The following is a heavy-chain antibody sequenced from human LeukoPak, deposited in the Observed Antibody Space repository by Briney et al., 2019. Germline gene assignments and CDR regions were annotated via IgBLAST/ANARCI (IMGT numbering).Heavy chain of an antibody. CDR1: GFTLSTAW. D-gene: IGHD6-19*01. Sequence: PGGSMRLSCTASGFTLSTAWMSWVRQAQGEGLEWVGRIRTKTEGGTQDYAAPVKGRFTISIDDSKNTLYLQMNSLTTGDTAVYYCAKYNIGWNFGSWGQGTLVTVSS. CDR3: AKYNIGWNFGS. CDR2: IRTKTEGGTQ. J-gene: IGHJ4*02. V-gene: IGHV3-15*01.